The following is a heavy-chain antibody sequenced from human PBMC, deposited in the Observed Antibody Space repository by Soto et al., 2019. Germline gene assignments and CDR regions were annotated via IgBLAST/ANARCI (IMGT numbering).Heavy chain of an antibody. D-gene: IGHD3-16*01. CDR2: IYYSGST. Sequence: PSETLSLTCTVSGGSISSYYWSWIRQPPRKGLEWIGYIYYSGSTNYNPSLKSRDTISVDTSKNQFSLKLSSVTAADTAVFYCARGGRGDYIWGTVFDYWGQGTLVTVSS. J-gene: IGHJ4*02. CDR1: GGSISSYY. V-gene: IGHV4-59*01. CDR3: ARGGRGDYIWGTVFDY.